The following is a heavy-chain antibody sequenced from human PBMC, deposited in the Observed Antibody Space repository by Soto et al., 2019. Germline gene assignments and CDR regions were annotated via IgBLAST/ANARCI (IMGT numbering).Heavy chain of an antibody. CDR1: GYAFSSNY. CDR2: INPSNGRT. V-gene: IGHV1-46*01. J-gene: IGHJ4*02. CDR3: ARRGFDY. Sequence: ASVKVSCKASGYAFSSNYIHCVRQAPGQGLEWMGVINPSNGRTTYAQNFQDRVTMTRDTSTSTVYIELRSLRSDDTALYYCARRGFDYWGQGTPVTVS.